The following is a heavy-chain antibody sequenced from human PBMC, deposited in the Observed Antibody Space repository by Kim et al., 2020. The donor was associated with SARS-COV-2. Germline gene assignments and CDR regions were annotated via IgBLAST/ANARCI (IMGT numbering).Heavy chain of an antibody. CDR2: INHSGST. CDR1: GGSFSGYY. D-gene: IGHD3-3*01. V-gene: IGHV4-34*01. Sequence: SETLSLTCAVYGGSFSGYYWSWIRQPPGKGLEWIGEINHSGSTNYNPSLKSRVTISVDTSKNQFSLKLSSVTAADTAVYYCARVSVTYYDFWSVSKWGMDVWGQGTTVTVSS. J-gene: IGHJ6*02. CDR3: ARVSVTYYDFWSVSKWGMDV.